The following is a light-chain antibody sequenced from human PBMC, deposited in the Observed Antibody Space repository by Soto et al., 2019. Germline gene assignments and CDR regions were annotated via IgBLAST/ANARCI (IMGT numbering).Light chain of an antibody. CDR3: PT. J-gene: IGKJ4*01. CDR2: AAS. Sequence: DIQMTQSPSSLSASVGDRVTITCRASQGISNYLAWYQQKPGKVPELLIYAASTLQSGVPSRFSGSGSGTECSLTISGLQPEDVATYHAPTFGGGTKVEIK. V-gene: IGKV1-27*01. CDR1: QGISNY.